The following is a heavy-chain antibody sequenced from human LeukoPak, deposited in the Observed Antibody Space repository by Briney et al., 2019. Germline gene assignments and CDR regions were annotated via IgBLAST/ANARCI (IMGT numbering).Heavy chain of an antibody. Sequence: PSETLSLTCTVSGGSISSYYWSWIRQPPGKGLEWIGYIYYSGSTNYNPSLKSRVTISVDTSKNQFSLKLSSVTAADTAVYYCARGYYDSSGYYYGATQIPCLDYWGQGTLVTVSS. CDR2: IYYSGST. D-gene: IGHD3-22*01. CDR1: GGSISSYY. CDR3: ARGYYDSSGYYYGATQIPCLDY. J-gene: IGHJ4*02. V-gene: IGHV4-59*01.